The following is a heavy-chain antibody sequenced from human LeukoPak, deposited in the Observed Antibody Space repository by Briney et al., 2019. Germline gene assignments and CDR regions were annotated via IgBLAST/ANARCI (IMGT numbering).Heavy chain of an antibody. CDR3: ARGNGWKLHDY. CDR1: DDSVTTSY. D-gene: IGHD4-23*01. Sequence: SETLSLTCTVSDDSVTTSYWSWIRQSAGKELEWIGRVSRSGGVLYNSAFRRRFTLSVATSNNQFSLAVSGVTAAATAVYYCARGNGWKLHDYWGQGIQVTVSS. J-gene: IGHJ4*02. CDR2: VSRSGGV. V-gene: IGHV4-4*07.